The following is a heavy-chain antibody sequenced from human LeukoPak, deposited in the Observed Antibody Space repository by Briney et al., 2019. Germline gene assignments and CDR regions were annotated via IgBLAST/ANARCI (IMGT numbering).Heavy chain of an antibody. CDR1: GYTFTGYY. CDR2: INPNSGGT. CDR3: AREDDSSGYYLGDDY. Sequence: ASVKVSCKASGYTFTGYYMHWVRQAPGLGLEWMGWINPNSGGTNYAQKFQGRVTMTRDTSISTAYMELSRLRSDDTAVYYCAREDDSSGYYLGDDYWGQGTLVTVSS. V-gene: IGHV1-2*02. D-gene: IGHD3-22*01. J-gene: IGHJ4*02.